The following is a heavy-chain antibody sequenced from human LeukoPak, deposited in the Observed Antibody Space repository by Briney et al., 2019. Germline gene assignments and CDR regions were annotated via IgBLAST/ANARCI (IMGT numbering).Heavy chain of an antibody. CDR1: GYTFTSYY. D-gene: IGHD6-19*01. V-gene: IGHV1-46*01. J-gene: IGHJ2*01. CDR2: INPSGGDT. CDR3: ARVSSGSGWVVVRSWYFDL. Sequence: EASVKVSCKASGYTFTSYYMHWVRQAPGQGLEWMGIINPSGGDTRYAQKFQGRVTMTRDTSTNTVYMELSSLRSEDTAVYYCARVSSGSGWVVVRSWYFDLWGRGTLVTVSS.